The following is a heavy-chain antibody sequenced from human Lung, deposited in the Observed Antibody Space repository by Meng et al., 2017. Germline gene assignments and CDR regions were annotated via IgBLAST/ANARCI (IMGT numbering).Heavy chain of an antibody. Sequence: EVQLLESGGGLVQPGGSPRLSCVAAGFTLISYAMTWVRQAPGKGLEWVSSISGSGGSTYYADSVRGRFTISRDNSKNTVYLQMNSLRAEDTAIYYCVRRIEYSSSSGYWGQGTLVTVSS. CDR1: GFTLISYA. V-gene: IGHV3-23*01. CDR2: ISGSGGST. D-gene: IGHD6-6*01. CDR3: VRRIEYSSSSGY. J-gene: IGHJ4*02.